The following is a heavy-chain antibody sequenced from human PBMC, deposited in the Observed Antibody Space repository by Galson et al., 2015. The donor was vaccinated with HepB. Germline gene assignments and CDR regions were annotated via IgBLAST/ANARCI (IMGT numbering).Heavy chain of an antibody. J-gene: IGHJ5*02. D-gene: IGHD1-1*01. Sequence: SVKVSCKASGYTFTSYDINWVRQATGQGLEWMGWMNPNSGNTGYAQKFQGRVTMTRNTSISTAYMELSSLRSEDTAVYYCARSLPRRQTEGLDPWGQGTLVTVSS. CDR3: ARSLPRRQTEGLDP. CDR2: MNPNSGNT. CDR1: GYTFTSYD. V-gene: IGHV1-8*01.